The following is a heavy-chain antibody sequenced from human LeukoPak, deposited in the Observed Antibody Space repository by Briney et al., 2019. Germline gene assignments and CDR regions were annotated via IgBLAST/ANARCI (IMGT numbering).Heavy chain of an antibody. V-gene: IGHV3-49*03. CDR3: TRGYCSGGSCRYYYYYYYMDV. D-gene: IGHD2-15*01. Sequence: GGSLRLSCTASGFTLGDYAMSWFRQAPGKGLEWVGFIRSKAYGCTTEYAASVKGRFSISRDDSKSIAYLQMNSLKTEDTAVYYCTRGYCSGGSCRYYYYYYYMDVWGKGTTVTISS. CDR2: IRSKAYGCTT. CDR1: GFTLGDYA. J-gene: IGHJ6*03.